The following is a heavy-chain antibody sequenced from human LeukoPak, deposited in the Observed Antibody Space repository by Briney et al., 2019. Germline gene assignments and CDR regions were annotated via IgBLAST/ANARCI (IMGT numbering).Heavy chain of an antibody. V-gene: IGHV3-9*01. D-gene: IGHD3-22*01. CDR1: CTTFEDYT. J-gene: IGHJ4*02. CDR3: AKHIVIVVVTTTITYFEY. Sequence: QPGTSLRLSCAASCTTFEDYTMRWVRAARGKRLEWVSSITWNSGTVGDADSVRGRFTVSRANAKKSLYLQMNSLRGEDTPFYYCAKHIVIVVVTTTITYFEYWSQGTLVTVPS. CDR2: ITWNSGTV.